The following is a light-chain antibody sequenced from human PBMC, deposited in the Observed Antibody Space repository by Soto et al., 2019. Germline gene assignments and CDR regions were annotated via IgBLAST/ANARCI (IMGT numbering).Light chain of an antibody. CDR3: QQYSSYSA. V-gene: IGKV1-5*01. J-gene: IGKJ1*01. Sequence: DIQMTQSPSTLSASVGDRVTITCRASQSIRNWLAWYQQKPGQAPSLLIYDASKLESGVPSRFSGSGSGTEFTITISSLQPDDFATYYCQQYSSYSAFGQGTRV. CDR1: QSIRNW. CDR2: DAS.